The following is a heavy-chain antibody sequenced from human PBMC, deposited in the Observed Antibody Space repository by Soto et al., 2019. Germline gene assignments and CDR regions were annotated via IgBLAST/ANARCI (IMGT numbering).Heavy chain of an antibody. J-gene: IGHJ2*01. D-gene: IGHD7-27*01. V-gene: IGHV3-66*01. CDR3: ARELGHWYFDL. CDR1: GFTFSSYA. CDR2: AYSDIGT. Sequence: GGSLRLSCAASGFTFSSYAMSWVRQAPGKGLEWVSSAYSDIGTYYADSVKGRFTVSRDNSKSTLYLQMHSLRAEDTAVYYCARELGHWYFDLWGRGTLVTSPQ.